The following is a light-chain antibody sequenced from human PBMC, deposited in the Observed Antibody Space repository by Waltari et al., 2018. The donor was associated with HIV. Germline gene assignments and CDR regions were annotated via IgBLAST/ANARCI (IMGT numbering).Light chain of an antibody. Sequence: HSVLTQAPSASGTLGQRVTISCSGSISNIGTNSVSWFQQLPGMSPRLIIFSDSPRPSGVPARFSASKSGTSASLAIDGLESGDEADYYCAARDDILSGSWVFGGGT. CDR3: AARDDILSGSWV. V-gene: IGLV1-44*01. CDR1: ISNIGTNS. J-gene: IGLJ3*02. CDR2: SDS.